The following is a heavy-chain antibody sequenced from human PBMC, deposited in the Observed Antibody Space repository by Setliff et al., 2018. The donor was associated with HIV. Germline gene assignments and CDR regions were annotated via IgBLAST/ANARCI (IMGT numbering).Heavy chain of an antibody. D-gene: IGHD3-10*01. J-gene: IGHJ4*02. V-gene: IGHV4-59*01. CDR2: IYYSGST. Sequence: SETLSLTCTVSGGSISSYYWSWIRQPPGKGLEWIGYIYYSGSTSHNPSLKSRVTISVDTSKNQFSLKLSSVTAADTAVYYCARGAELLWFGELHNIPYFDYWGQGTLVTVSS. CDR1: GGSISSYY. CDR3: ARGAELLWFGELHNIPYFDY.